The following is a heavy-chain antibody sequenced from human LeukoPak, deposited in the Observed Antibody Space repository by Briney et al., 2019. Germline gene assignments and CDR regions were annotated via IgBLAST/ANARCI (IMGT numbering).Heavy chain of an antibody. CDR1: GYTFTGYY. J-gene: IGHJ3*02. V-gene: IGHV1-2*02. CDR2: INPNSGGT. CDR3: ARVAPFPDYGGNSPRHHAFDI. D-gene: IGHD4-23*01. Sequence: ASVKVSCKASGYTFTGYYMHWVRQAPGQGLEWMGWINPNSGGTNYARKFQGRVTTTRDTSISTAYMELSRLRSDDTAVYYCARVAPFPDYGGNSPRHHAFDIWGQGTMVTVSS.